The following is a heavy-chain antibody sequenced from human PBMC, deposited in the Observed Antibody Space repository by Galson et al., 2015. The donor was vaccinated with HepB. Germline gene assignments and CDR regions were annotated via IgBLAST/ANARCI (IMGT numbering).Heavy chain of an antibody. CDR2: VRYDGSDK. CDR3: ARETDVDTALVS. Sequence: SLRLSCAASGFTFSSYGIHWVRQAPGKGLEWMAVVRYDGSDKYYADSVKGRFTISRDNSKNTLYLQMNSLRAEDTAVYYCARETDVDTALVSWGQGTLVTVSS. V-gene: IGHV3-33*01. CDR1: GFTFSSYG. J-gene: IGHJ5*02. D-gene: IGHD5-18*01.